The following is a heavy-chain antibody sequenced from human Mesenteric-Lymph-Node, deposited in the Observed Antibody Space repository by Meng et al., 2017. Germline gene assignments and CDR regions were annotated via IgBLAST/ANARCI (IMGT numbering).Heavy chain of an antibody. CDR1: GFTFSSYS. Sequence: GGSLRLSCAASGFTFSSYSMNWVRQAPGKGLEWVSSISSSSSYIYYADSVKGRFTISRDNAKNSLYLQMNSLRAEDTAVYYCARNEYYYDSSGYLFDYWGQGTLVTVSS. CDR3: ARNEYYYDSSGYLFDY. CDR2: ISSSSSYI. V-gene: IGHV3-21*01. D-gene: IGHD3-22*01. J-gene: IGHJ4*02.